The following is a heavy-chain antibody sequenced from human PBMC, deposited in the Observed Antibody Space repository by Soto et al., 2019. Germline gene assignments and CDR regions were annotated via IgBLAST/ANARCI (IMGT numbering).Heavy chain of an antibody. CDR1: GGSFRSDV. Sequence: QVQLVQSGPEVKKPGSSVKVSCKASGGSFRSDVFSWVRQAPGQGLEWMGRIIPIFGAANYAQKFQGRVTITADEASSTFFMESSRLTSDATAVYYCARDPGQDCSTPSCYHRGWLAPWGQGTLVTVSS. J-gene: IGHJ5*02. CDR2: IIPIFGAA. CDR3: ARDPGQDCSTPSCYHRGWLAP. D-gene: IGHD2-15*01. V-gene: IGHV1-69*18.